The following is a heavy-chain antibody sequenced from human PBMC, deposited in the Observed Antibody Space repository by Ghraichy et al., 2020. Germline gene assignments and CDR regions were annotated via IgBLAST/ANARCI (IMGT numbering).Heavy chain of an antibody. V-gene: IGHV3-21*01. J-gene: IGHJ4*02. CDR2: ISGSSRYI. CDR1: GFTVSDYS. Sequence: GGSLRLSCAASGFTVSDYSMTWVRQAPGKGLEFVSSISGSSRYIDYADSLKGRFIISRDNAKKSVFLHMSSLSAEDTAVYYCARAGYYGSGSRKPFDSWGQGTLVTVSS. CDR3: ARAGYYGSGSRKPFDS. D-gene: IGHD3-10*01.